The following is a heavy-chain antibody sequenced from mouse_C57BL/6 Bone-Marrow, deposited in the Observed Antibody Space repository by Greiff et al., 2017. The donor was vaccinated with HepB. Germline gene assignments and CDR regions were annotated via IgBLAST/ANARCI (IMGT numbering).Heavy chain of an antibody. Sequence: EVKLMESGEGLVKPGGSLKLSCAASGFTFSSYAMSWVRQTPEKRLEWVAYISSGGDYIYYADTVKGRFTISRDNDRNTLYLQMSSLKSEDTAMYYCTRGSLTTVVEGDYWGQGTSVTVSS. D-gene: IGHD1-1*01. CDR3: TRGSLTTVVEGDY. CDR1: GFTFSSYA. J-gene: IGHJ4*01. CDR2: ISSGGDYI. V-gene: IGHV5-9-1*02.